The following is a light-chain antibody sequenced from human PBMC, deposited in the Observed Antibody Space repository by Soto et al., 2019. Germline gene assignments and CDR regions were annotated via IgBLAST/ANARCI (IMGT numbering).Light chain of an antibody. V-gene: IGKV3-20*01. CDR3: QQASSFPLT. J-gene: IGKJ4*01. Sequence: EIVLTQSPDTLSLSPGQRATLSCRASQSVRSDYFAWYQQKPGQAPRVIIFGVSTRATGVPDRFSGSGSGTDFTLTISRLEPEDVATYYCQQASSFPLTFGGGTKVEIK. CDR1: QSVRSDY. CDR2: GVS.